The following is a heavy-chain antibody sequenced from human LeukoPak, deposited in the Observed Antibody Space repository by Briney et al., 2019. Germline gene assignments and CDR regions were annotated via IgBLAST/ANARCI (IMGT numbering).Heavy chain of an antibody. J-gene: IGHJ6*03. D-gene: IGHD1-1*01. CDR2: VDHTGST. CDR3: ARGRVSSSTWYSTYYYYFYMDV. CDR1: DDSITMYY. Sequence: PSETLSLTCSVSDDSITMYYWTWIRQPLGKGLEWIGYVDHTGSTNFNPSLNGRVSISRDTTNNLFSLRLRSVTAADTAVYFCARGRVSSSTWYSTYYYYFYMDVWGKGTTVTVSS. V-gene: IGHV4-59*01.